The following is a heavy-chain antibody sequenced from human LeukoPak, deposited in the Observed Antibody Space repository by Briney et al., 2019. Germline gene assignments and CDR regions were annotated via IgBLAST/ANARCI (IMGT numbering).Heavy chain of an antibody. CDR3: ASPTHQWRFDP. D-gene: IGHD2-15*01. CDR2: ISSSGSTI. Sequence: GGSLRLSCAASGFTFSTYYMSWVRQAPGKGLEWVSSISSSGSTIYYADSVKGRFTISRDNAKNSLYLQMNSLRAEDTAVYYCASPTHQWRFDPWGQGTLVTVSS. V-gene: IGHV3-11*01. CDR1: GFTFSTYY. J-gene: IGHJ5*02.